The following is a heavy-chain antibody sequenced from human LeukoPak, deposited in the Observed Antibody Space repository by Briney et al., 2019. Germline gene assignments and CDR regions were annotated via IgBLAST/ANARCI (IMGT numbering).Heavy chain of an antibody. CDR3: ARAGYCGDGGCRGGSAFDV. D-gene: IGHD2-15*01. J-gene: IGHJ3*01. CDR2: IGGYTGDT. CDR1: GYTFSNYD. V-gene: IGHV1-18*01. Sequence: GASVKVSCKTSGYTFSNYDIYWVRQAPGQGLECMGWIGGYTGDTKYAQILQGRFTVTTDTSTSTAYMELRSLTYDDTAVYYCARAGYCGDGGCRGGSAFDVWGQGTMVTVSS.